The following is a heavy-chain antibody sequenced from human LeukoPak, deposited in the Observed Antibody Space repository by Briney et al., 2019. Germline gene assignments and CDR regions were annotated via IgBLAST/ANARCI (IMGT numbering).Heavy chain of an antibody. Sequence: GGSLRLSCAASGFTFSIYEINWVRQAPGKGLEWVSYISSSGSTIFYADSVKGRFTISRDNAKNSLYLQMNSLRAEDTAVYYCARGLEVDHDAFGIWGQGTMVTVSS. CDR1: GFTFSIYE. CDR2: ISSSGSTI. J-gene: IGHJ3*02. CDR3: ARGLEVDHDAFGI. D-gene: IGHD1-1*01. V-gene: IGHV3-48*03.